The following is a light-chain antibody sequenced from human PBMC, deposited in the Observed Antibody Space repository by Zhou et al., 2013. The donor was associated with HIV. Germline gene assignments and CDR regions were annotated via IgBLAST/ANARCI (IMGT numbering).Light chain of an antibody. CDR2: GAS. CDR3: QQYYDYPRT. CDR1: QSIGRW. V-gene: IGKV1-5*01. Sequence: DIQMTQSPSTLSPSVGDRVNITCRASQSIGRWLAWYQQKPGEAPKILIYGASTLHIGVPSRFSGSGSGTNFSLTINCLQSDDFATYYCQQYYDYPRTFGQGTSVAI. J-gene: IGKJ1*01.